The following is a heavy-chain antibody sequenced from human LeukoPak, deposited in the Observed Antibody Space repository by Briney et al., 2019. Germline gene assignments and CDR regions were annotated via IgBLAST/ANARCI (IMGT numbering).Heavy chain of an antibody. V-gene: IGHV3-7*01. J-gene: IGHJ4*02. CDR2: IKQDGSKK. Sequence: GGSLRLSCVASGFPFSSYWMTWVRQAPGKGLEWVANIKQDGSKKSYVDSVKGRFTISRDNSKNTLYLQMNSLRAEDTAVYYCARDGDGYNIDYWGQGTLVTVSS. CDR3: ARDGDGYNIDY. D-gene: IGHD5-24*01. CDR1: GFPFSSYW.